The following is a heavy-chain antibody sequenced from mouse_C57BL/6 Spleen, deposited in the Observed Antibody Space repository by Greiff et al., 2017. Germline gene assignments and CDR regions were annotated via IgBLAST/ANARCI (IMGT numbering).Heavy chain of an antibody. CDR3: ARELLWLRRGAMDY. V-gene: IGHV5-17*01. J-gene: IGHJ4*01. CDR2: ISSGSSTI. D-gene: IGHD2-2*01. Sequence: EVKLMESGGGLVKPGGSLKLSCAASGFTFSDYGMHWVRQAPEKGLEWVAYISSGSSTIYYADTVKGRFTISRDNAKNTLFLQMTSLRSEDTAMYYCARELLWLRRGAMDYWGQGTSVTVSS. CDR1: GFTFSDYG.